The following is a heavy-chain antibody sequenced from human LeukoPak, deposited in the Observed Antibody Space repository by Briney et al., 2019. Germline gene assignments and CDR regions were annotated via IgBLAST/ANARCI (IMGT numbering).Heavy chain of an antibody. V-gene: IGHV3-33*01. CDR3: ARNRKLRFLEWLSGGDYGMDV. CDR1: GFTFSSYG. Sequence: GGSLRLSCAASGFTFSSYGMHWVRQAPGKGLEWVAVIWYDGSNKYYADSVKGRFTISRDNSKNTLYLQMNSLRAEDTAVYYCARNRKLRFLEWLSGGDYGMDVWGQGTTVTVSS. J-gene: IGHJ6*02. CDR2: IWYDGSNK. D-gene: IGHD3-3*01.